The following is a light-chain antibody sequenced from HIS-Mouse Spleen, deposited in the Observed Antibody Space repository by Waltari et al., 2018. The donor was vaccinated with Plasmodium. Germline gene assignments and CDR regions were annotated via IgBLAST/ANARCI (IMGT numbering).Light chain of an antibody. CDR3: QQGSNWQT. CDR2: DAS. CDR1: QSVRSY. V-gene: IGKV3-11*01. Sequence: EIVLIQFPATLSVFLWVRATLSCRASQSVRSYLAWYQRKPGQAPRVLIYDASNRATGNPARFSGSGSGTDFTLTISSLEPEDFAVYYWQQGSNWQTFGQGTKVEIK. J-gene: IGKJ1*01.